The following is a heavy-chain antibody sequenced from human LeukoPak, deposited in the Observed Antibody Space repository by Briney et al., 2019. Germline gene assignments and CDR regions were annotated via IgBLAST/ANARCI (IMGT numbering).Heavy chain of an antibody. CDR1: GFTFSSYW. V-gene: IGHV3-7*01. CDR2: IKQDGSEK. CDR3: ARDRITMIVVVSDAFDI. J-gene: IGHJ3*02. D-gene: IGHD3-22*01. Sequence: PGGSLRLSCAASGFTFSSYWMSWVRQAPGKGLEWVANIKQDGSEKYYVDSVKGRFTISRDNAKNSLYLQMNSLRAEDTAVYYCARDRITMIVVVSDAFDIWGQGTMVTVSS.